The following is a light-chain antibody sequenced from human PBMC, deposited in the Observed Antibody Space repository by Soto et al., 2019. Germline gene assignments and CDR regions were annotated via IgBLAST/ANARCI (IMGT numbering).Light chain of an antibody. V-gene: IGKV3-20*01. CDR1: QSVSNSY. CDR3: QQYGSSPYT. J-gene: IGKJ2*01. Sequence: EIVLTQSPGTLSLSPGERATLSCRASQSVSNSYLAWYQQKPGQAPRLLIFGASNRATGIPDRFSGSGSGTDFTLTISRLEPEDFAVCYCQQYGSSPYTFGQGTKLEIK. CDR2: GAS.